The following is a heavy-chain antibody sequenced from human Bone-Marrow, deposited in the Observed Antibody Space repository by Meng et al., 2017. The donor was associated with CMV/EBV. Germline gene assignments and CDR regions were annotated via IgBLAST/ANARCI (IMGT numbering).Heavy chain of an antibody. CDR2: IIPIFGTA. D-gene: IGHD3-22*01. CDR3: ARLTTIVYYSCDY. Sequence: SVKVSCKASGGTFSSYAISWVRQAPGQGLEWMGGIIPIFGTANYAQKFQGRVTITTDESTSTAYMELSSLRSDDTAVYYCARLTTIVYYSCDYWGQGTLVTVSS. CDR1: GGTFSSYA. J-gene: IGHJ4*01. V-gene: IGHV1-69*05.